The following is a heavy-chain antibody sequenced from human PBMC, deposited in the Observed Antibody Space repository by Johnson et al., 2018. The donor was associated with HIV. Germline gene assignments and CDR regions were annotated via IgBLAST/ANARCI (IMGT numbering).Heavy chain of an antibody. V-gene: IGHV3-30*19. CDR2: ISYDGSNK. Sequence: QVQLVESGGGVVQPGGSLRLSCAASGFTFSSYGMHWVRQAPGKGLEWVAVISYDGSNKYYADSVKGRFTISRDNAKNSLYLQMDSLRAEDTTVYYCAVLCSGCADAFDMWGQGTMVTVS. CDR3: AVLCSGCADAFDM. CDR1: GFTFSSYG. D-gene: IGHD2-15*01. J-gene: IGHJ3*02.